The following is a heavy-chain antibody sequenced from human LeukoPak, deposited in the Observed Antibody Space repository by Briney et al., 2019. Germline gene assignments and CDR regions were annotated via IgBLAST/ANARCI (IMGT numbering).Heavy chain of an antibody. CDR3: TTERYYALAY. CDR2: IKSRADGGTT. V-gene: IGHV3-15*01. CDR1: GFTFINAW. Sequence: GGSLRLSCAASGFTFINAWMSWVRQAPGKGLEWVGRIKSRADGGTTDYAAPVKGRFSISRDDSKNTLYLQMNGLKTEDTALYYCTTERYYALAYWGQGTLVTVSS. J-gene: IGHJ4*02. D-gene: IGHD2-2*01.